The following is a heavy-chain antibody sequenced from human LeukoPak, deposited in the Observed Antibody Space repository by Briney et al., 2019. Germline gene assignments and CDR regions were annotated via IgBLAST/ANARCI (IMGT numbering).Heavy chain of an antibody. J-gene: IGHJ4*02. CDR2: INHSGST. CDR3: ARPGLADRSGWYYLFDY. V-gene: IGHV4-34*01. D-gene: IGHD6-19*01. Sequence: SETLSLTCAVYGGSFSGYYWSWIRQPPGKGLEWIGEINHSGSTNYSPSLKSRVTIPVDTSKNQFSLKLSSVTAADTAVYYCARPGLADRSGWYYLFDYWGQGTLVTVSS. CDR1: GGSFSGYY.